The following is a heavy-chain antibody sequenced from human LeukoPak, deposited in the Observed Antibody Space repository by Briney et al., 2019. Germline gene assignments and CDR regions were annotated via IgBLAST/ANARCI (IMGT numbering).Heavy chain of an antibody. CDR1: GFTFSNYW. D-gene: IGHD1-1*01. Sequence: GGSLRLSCAASGFTFSNYWMSWVRQTPGEGLEYLANINQVGSQTYYMDSVKGRFTISRDNAKNSLYLQMNSLRVEDTAVYYCATNCGKRFDYWGQGTLVTVSS. J-gene: IGHJ4*02. CDR2: INQVGSQT. CDR3: ATNCGKRFDY. V-gene: IGHV3-7*01.